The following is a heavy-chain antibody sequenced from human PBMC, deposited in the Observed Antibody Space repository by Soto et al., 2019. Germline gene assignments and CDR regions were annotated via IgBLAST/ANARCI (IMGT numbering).Heavy chain of an antibody. V-gene: IGHV2-5*01. CDR2: IYWHDDK. Sequence: QITLKESGPTLVKPTETLTLTCTFSGFSLSTSGVGVGWIRQPPGKALEWLALIYWHDDKRYSPSLSNRLTVTKDDSKNQVVLTMTDMEPVDTATYYCVRRQRDSGPNGDYWGQGILVTVSS. CDR1: GFSLSTSGVG. D-gene: IGHD3-10*01. CDR3: VRRQRDSGPNGDY. J-gene: IGHJ4*02.